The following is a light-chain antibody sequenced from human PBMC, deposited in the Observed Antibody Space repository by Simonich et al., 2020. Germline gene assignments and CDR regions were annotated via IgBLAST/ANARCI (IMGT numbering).Light chain of an antibody. V-gene: IGLV4-69*01. CDR1: SGHSSYA. CDR2: LNSDGSH. Sequence: QLVLTQSPSASASLGASVKLTCTLSSGHSSYAIAWHQQQPEKGPRYLMKLNSDGSHSKGDGIPDLFSGSSSGAERYLTISRLQSEDEADYYCQTWGTGINWVFGGGTKLTVL. CDR3: QTWGTGINWV. J-gene: IGLJ3*02.